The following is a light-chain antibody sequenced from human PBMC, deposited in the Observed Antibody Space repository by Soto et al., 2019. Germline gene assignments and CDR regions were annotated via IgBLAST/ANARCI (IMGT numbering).Light chain of an antibody. V-gene: IGKV4-1*01. CDR1: QRVLYSSNNKNY. CDR3: QQYYSTPQT. J-gene: IGKJ1*01. CDR2: WAS. Sequence: DIVMTQSPDSLAVSLGERATINCKSSQRVLYSSNNKNYLACYQQKPGQPPKLLIYWASTRESGVPDRFSGSGSGTDFTLPISSMQAEDVAVYYCQQYYSTPQTFGPGTKVEIK.